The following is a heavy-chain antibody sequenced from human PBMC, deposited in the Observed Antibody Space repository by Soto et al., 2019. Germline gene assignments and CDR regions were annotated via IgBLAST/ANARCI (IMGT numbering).Heavy chain of an antibody. D-gene: IGHD1-26*01. V-gene: IGHV1-3*01. J-gene: IGHJ6*02. CDR2: INAGNGNT. CDR1: GYTFTSYA. CDR3: AGGGQWELLGGGYYYYYGMDV. Sequence: ASVKVSCKASGYTFTSYAMHWVRQAPGQRLEWMGWINAGNGNTKYSQKFQGRVTITRDTSASTAYMELSSLRSEDMAVYYCAGGGQWELLGGGYYYYYGMDVWGQGTTVTVSS.